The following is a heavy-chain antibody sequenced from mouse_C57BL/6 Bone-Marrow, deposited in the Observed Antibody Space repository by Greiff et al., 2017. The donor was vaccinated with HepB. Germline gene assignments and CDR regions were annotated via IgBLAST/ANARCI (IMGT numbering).Heavy chain of an antibody. CDR2: IHPNSGST. V-gene: IGHV1-64*01. D-gene: IGHD2-4*01. CDR3: ARRGYDYPWFAY. Sequence: QVQLKQPGAELVKPGASVKLSCKASGYTFTSYWMHWVKQRPGQGLEWIGMIHPNSGSTNYNEKFKSKATLTVDKSSSTAYMQLSSLTSEDSAVYYCARRGYDYPWFAYWGQGTLVTVSA. J-gene: IGHJ3*01. CDR1: GYTFTSYW.